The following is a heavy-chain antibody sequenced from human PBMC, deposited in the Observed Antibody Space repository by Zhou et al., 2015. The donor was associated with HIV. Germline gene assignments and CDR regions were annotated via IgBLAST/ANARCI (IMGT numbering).Heavy chain of an antibody. V-gene: IGHV1-2*02. D-gene: IGHD6-19*01. J-gene: IGHJ3*02. CDR1: GYTFTGYY. Sequence: QGQLAQSGTEVKTPGASVTVSCKTSGYTFTGYYIHWVRQAPGQGLEWMGWINPDSGGTNYAQRFQGRVTMTRDTSISTAYMDLSRLRSDDTAVYYCARDRKWVAYESFDIWGQGTMVTVSS. CDR3: ARDRKWVAYESFDI. CDR2: INPDSGGT.